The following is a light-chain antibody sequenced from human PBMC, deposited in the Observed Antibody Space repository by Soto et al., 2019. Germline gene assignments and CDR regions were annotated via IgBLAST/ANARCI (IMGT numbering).Light chain of an antibody. V-gene: IGKV1-9*01. Sequence: DIQLTQSPSFLSASVGDRVTITCRASQGIRSFLAWYQLQPGKAPKLLIYAASTLQSGVPSRFSGSGSGTEFTLTISSLQPEDFATYYCQQLNSYPLTFGGGTKVEIK. CDR3: QQLNSYPLT. CDR1: QGIRSF. J-gene: IGKJ4*01. CDR2: AAS.